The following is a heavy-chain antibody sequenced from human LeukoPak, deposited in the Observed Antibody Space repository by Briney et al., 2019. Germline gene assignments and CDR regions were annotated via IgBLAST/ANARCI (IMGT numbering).Heavy chain of an antibody. CDR3: ARVRIRGTIFGVAPDYYYYMDV. CDR1: GFTVSSNY. V-gene: IGHV3-66*02. Sequence: GGSLRPSCAASGFTVSSNYMSWVRQAPGKGLEWVSVIYSGGSTYYADSVKGRFTISRDNSKNTLYLQMNSLRAEDTAVYYCARVRIRGTIFGVAPDYYYYMDVWGKGTTVTVSS. CDR2: IYSGGST. J-gene: IGHJ6*03. D-gene: IGHD3-3*01.